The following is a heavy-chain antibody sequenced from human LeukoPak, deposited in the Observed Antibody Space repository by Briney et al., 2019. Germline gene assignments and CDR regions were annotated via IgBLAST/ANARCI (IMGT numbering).Heavy chain of an antibody. CDR1: GFTFSSYA. V-gene: IGHV3-23*01. D-gene: IGHD1-26*01. Sequence: GGSLRLSCAASGFTFSSYAMTWVRQAPGKGLEWVSVISGSGGSTYYADSVKGRFTISRDNSKNTLYLQMNSLRAEDTAVYYCAKGDTTWELPHDYWGQGTLVTASS. J-gene: IGHJ4*02. CDR3: AKGDTTWELPHDY. CDR2: ISGSGGST.